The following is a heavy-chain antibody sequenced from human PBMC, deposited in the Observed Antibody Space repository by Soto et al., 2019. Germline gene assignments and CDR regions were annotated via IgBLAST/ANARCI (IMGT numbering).Heavy chain of an antibody. V-gene: IGHV1-69*02. J-gene: IGHJ4*02. D-gene: IGHD3-10*01. CDR1: GDTFNFYT. Sequence: QVQLVQSGAEVKKPGSSVKVSCTASGDTFNFYTISWVRQAPGQGLEWMGRIIPMLGMSNYAQNFQGRVTMIADTSTSTAYMELSSLRSEDTALYYCVTNYGSGSAHFDNWGQGTLVTVSS. CDR2: IIPMLGMS. CDR3: VTNYGSGSAHFDN.